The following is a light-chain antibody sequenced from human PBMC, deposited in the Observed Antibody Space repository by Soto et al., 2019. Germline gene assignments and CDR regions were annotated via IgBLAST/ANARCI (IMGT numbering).Light chain of an antibody. J-gene: IGLJ2*01. CDR2: GNS. CDR3: QSYDSSLSGVV. CDR1: SSNIGAGHD. Sequence: QPVLTQPPSVSGAPGQRVTISCTGSSSNIGAGHDVHWYQQLPGTAPKLLIYGNSNRPSGVPDRFSGSKSGTSASLAITGLQAEDEADYYCQSYDSSLSGVVFGGGTTLTVL. V-gene: IGLV1-40*01.